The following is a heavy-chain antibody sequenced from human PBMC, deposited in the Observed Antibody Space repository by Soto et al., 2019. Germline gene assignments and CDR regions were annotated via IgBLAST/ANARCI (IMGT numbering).Heavy chain of an antibody. CDR3: ARDLPGEDSSSSGTTP. CDR2: INPNSGGT. D-gene: IGHD6-6*01. V-gene: IGHV1-2*02. J-gene: IGHJ5*02. CDR1: GYTFTGYY. Sequence: ASVKVSCKASGYTFTGYYMHWVRQAPGQGLEWMGWINPNSGGTNYAQKFQGRVTMTRDTSISTAYMELSRLRSDDTAVYYCARDLPGEDSSSSGTTPWGQGTLVTVSS.